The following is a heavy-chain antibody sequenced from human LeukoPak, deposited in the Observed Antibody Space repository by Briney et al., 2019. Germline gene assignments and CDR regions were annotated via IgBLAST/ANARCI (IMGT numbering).Heavy chain of an antibody. CDR2: VTSGSGST. D-gene: IGHD3-16*01. J-gene: IGHJ4*02. CDR3: TRERRGSYYAFEA. Sequence: GGSLRPSCAASGFSVSDYSISWIRQSPGKGLEWISYVTSGSGSTNYADSVKGRFTISRDNAKNSVALQLDGLRADDTAVYFCTRERRGSYYAFEAWGQGNPVSVSS. CDR1: GFSVSDYS. V-gene: IGHV3-11*05.